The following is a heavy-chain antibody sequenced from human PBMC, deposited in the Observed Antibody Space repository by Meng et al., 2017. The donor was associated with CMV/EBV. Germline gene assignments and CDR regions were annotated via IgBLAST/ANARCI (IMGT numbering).Heavy chain of an antibody. CDR2: IKSKTDGGTT. CDR1: GFTFSNAW. Sequence: GGSLRLSCAASGFTFSNAWMSWVRQAPGKGLEWVGRIKSKTDGGTTDYAAPVKGRFTISRDDSKNTLYLQMNSLKTEDTAVYYCTSELGYCSSTSCYVDYWGQGTLGT. CDR3: TSELGYCSSTSCYVDY. V-gene: IGHV3-15*01. D-gene: IGHD2-2*01. J-gene: IGHJ4*02.